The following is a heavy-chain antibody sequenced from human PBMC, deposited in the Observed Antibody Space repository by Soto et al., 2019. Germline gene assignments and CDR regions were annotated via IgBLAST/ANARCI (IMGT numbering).Heavy chain of an antibody. CDR1: GYTFTGYA. V-gene: IGHV1-3*01. D-gene: IGHD3-22*01. CDR3: ARAQGYYDSSGYVSIDY. Sequence: ASVKVSCKASGYTFTGYAMHWVRQAPGQRLEWMGWINAGNGNTKYSQKFQGRVTITRDTSASTAYMELSSLRSEDTAVYYCARAQGYYDSSGYVSIDYWGQGTLVTVSS. J-gene: IGHJ4*02. CDR2: INAGNGNT.